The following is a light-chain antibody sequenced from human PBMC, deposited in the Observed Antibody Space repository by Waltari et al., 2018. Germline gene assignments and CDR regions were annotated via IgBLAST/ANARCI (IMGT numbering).Light chain of an antibody. V-gene: IGKV4-1*01. CDR1: QSLLYYSKDKSY. Sequence: QSLLYYSKDKSYLAWYQQRPGQPPNLRIDWSATLQSGVPAPFGGSGSGTDVTLTISILQAADGPVSYCQQYCSRRTFVQATKVEIK. CDR2: WSA. J-gene: IGKJ1*01. CDR3: QQYCSRRT.